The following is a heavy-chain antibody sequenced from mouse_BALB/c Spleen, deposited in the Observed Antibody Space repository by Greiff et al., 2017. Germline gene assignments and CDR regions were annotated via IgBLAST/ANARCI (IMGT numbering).Heavy chain of an antibody. CDR1: GYSITSDYA. V-gene: IGHV3-2*02. D-gene: IGHD1-1*01. J-gene: IGHJ3*01. CDR3: ARDGSGLPWFAY. CDR2: ISYSGST. Sequence: EVKLVESGPGLVKPSQSLSLTCTVTGYSITSDYAWNWIRQFPGNKLEWMGYISYSGSTSYNPSLKSRISITRDTSKNQFFLQLNSVTTEDTATYYCARDGSGLPWFAYWGQGTLVTVSA.